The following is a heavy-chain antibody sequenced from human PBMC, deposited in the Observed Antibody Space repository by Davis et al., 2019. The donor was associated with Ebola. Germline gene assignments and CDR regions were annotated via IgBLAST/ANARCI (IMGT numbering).Heavy chain of an antibody. Sequence: SETLSLTCAVYGGSFSSYYWSWIRQPPGKGLEWIGTINQSGSTNYNPSLKSRVSISIDSSKNQFSLKLSSVTAADTAIYFCARRQRYCGGGSCNNWFDPWDQGTQVTVSS. D-gene: IGHD2-15*01. CDR1: GGSFSSYY. V-gene: IGHV4-34*01. CDR3: ARRQRYCGGGSCNNWFDP. CDR2: INQSGST. J-gene: IGHJ5*02.